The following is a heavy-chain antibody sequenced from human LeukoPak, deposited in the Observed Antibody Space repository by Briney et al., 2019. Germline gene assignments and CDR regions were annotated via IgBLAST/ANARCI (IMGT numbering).Heavy chain of an antibody. D-gene: IGHD2-2*01. V-gene: IGHV5-51*01. J-gene: IGHJ4*02. Sequence: GESLKISCKGSGYSFPTYWIGWVRQMPGKGLEWMGIIYPGDSDTRYSPSLQGQVTISADKSISTAYLQWSSLKASDTAMYYCARRKGCSSTSCPPDYWGQGTMVTVSS. CDR1: GYSFPTYW. CDR3: ARRKGCSSTSCPPDY. CDR2: IYPGDSDT.